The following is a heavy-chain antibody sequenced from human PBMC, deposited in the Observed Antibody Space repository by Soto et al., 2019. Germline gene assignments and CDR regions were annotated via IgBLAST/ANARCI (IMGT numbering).Heavy chain of an antibody. V-gene: IGHV4-4*02. CDR1: GPAIRFTKW. CDR3: ARLTAKGTASTGYYFDY. CDR2: IYHDGGA. D-gene: IGHD6-13*01. J-gene: IGHJ4*02. Sequence: SETLSLTCVISGPAIRFTKWWRWARQPPGKGLEWIGDIYHDGGATYNPSLKSRVTISVDKSKNQFSLKVTSVSAADSAVYYCARLTAKGTASTGYYFDYWGQGTLVTVS.